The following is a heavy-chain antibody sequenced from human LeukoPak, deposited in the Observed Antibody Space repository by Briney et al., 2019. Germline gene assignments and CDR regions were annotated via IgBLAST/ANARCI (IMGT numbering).Heavy chain of an antibody. CDR1: GFTFSSYG. Sequence: PGGSLRLSCAASGFTFSSYGMSWVRQAPGKGLEWVSAISGSGGSTYYADSVKGRFTISRDNSKNTLYLQMNSLRAEDTAVYYCAKDAFRGVITPLDYWGQGTLVTVSS. D-gene: IGHD3-10*01. V-gene: IGHV3-23*01. CDR3: AKDAFRGVITPLDY. J-gene: IGHJ4*02. CDR2: ISGSGGST.